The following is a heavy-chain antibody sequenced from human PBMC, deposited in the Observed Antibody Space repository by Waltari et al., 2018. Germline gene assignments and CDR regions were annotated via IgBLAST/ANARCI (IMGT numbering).Heavy chain of an antibody. V-gene: IGHV4-31*03. CDR3: ARDLGYGGNRGGAFDI. CDR2: SYYSGSP. Sequence: QVQLQESGPGLVKPSQTLSLTCTVSGGSISSGGYYWSWIRQHPGKGLEWIGYSYYSGSPYFNPSLTSRVTISVDTSKNQFSLKLSSVTAADTAVYYCARDLGYGGNRGGAFDIWGQGTMVTVSS. D-gene: IGHD3-10*01. CDR1: GGSISSGGYY. J-gene: IGHJ3*02.